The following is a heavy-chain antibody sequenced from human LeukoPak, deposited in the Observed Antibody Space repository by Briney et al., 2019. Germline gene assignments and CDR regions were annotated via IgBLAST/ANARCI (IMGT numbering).Heavy chain of an antibody. Sequence: PSQTLSLTCIVSGGSVSSGGYCWSWIRQHPGKGLEWIGYIYSSGSTYYNPSLKSRVTISVDTSKNQFSLKLSSVTAADTAVYYCASIVPGTSNYFDYWGQGTLVTVSS. V-gene: IGHV4-31*03. J-gene: IGHJ4*01. D-gene: IGHD6-19*01. CDR3: ASIVPGTSNYFDY. CDR1: GGSVSSGGYC. CDR2: IYSSGST.